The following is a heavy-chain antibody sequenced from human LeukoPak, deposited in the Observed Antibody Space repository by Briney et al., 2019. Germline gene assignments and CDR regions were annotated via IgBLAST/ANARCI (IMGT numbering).Heavy chain of an antibody. D-gene: IGHD5-18*01. V-gene: IGHV3-21*01. CDR3: ARDLGYSYGLENSGLDY. CDR2: MNAGGDVK. Sequence: GGSLRLSCAASGFSFSSSTMNWVRQAPGKGLKWVSSMNAGGDVKYYADSVKGRFTISRDNAKNSLYLQMNSLRAEDTAVYYCARDLGYSYGLENSGLDYWGQGTLVTVSS. J-gene: IGHJ4*02. CDR1: GFSFSSST.